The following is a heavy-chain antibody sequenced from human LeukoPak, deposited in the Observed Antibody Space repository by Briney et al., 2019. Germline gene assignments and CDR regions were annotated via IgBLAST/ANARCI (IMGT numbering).Heavy chain of an antibody. Sequence: GGSLRLSCVVSGFTFNRCWMNWVRQAPGKGLEWVAHINPDGRDTYYVDSVEGRFTISRDNAQNSMYLQMNSLRVEDTAVYYCTSWGDTTAEYFQRWGQGTLVTVSS. J-gene: IGHJ1*01. CDR3: TSWGDTTAEYFQR. D-gene: IGHD2-21*02. CDR1: GFTFNRCW. V-gene: IGHV3-7*01. CDR2: INPDGRDT.